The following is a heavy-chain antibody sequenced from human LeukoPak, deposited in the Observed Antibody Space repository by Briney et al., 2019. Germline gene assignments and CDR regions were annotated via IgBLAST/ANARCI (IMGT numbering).Heavy chain of an antibody. CDR1: GFTFSSYT. CDR2: ISGRGNTT. V-gene: IGHV3-23*01. Sequence: GGSLRLSCAASGFTFSSYTMSWVRQAPGKGLECVSAISGRGNTTYDADSVKGRFTISRDNSKNTLYLQMNSLRAEDTAVYYCAKGGLATAGTSFYFNYCGQRALVSASS. D-gene: IGHD6-13*01. J-gene: IGHJ4*02. CDR3: AKGGLATAGTSFYFNY.